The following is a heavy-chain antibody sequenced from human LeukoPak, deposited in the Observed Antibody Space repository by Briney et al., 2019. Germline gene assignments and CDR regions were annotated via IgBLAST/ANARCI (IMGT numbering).Heavy chain of an antibody. CDR2: IIHIFGTA. CDR3: ARNYVRGYSSTTPSYYYGMDV. Sequence: GAAVQVSFKSSGGIFSSYAISWVRQAAGRGLEWMGGIIHIFGTANYAQKFQGRVTITADESTSTAYVELSSLRPEDTAVYYCARNYVRGYSSTTPSYYYGMDVWGQGTTVTVSS. J-gene: IGHJ6*02. V-gene: IGHV1-69*01. CDR1: GGIFSSYA. D-gene: IGHD3-16*01.